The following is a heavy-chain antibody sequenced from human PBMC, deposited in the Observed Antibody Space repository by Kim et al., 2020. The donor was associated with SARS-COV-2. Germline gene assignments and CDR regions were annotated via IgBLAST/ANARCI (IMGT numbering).Heavy chain of an antibody. J-gene: IGHJ5*02. CDR3: VRGGSLQPLAFPS. CDR2: INQDGSEK. Sequence: GGSLRLSCAAPGFTFHVFWMHWVRQTPGKGLEWVANINQDGSEKYYLDSVKGRFTVSRDNANKFLYLQMSSLGAEDTGTYYCVRGGSLQPLAFPSWGQGT. CDR1: GFTFHVFW. D-gene: IGHD3-3*02. V-gene: IGHV3-7*03.